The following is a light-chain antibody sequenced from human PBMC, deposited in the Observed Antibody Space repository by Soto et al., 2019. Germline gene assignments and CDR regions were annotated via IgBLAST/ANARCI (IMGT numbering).Light chain of an antibody. CDR1: SSDVGGYNY. Sequence: QSVLTQPASVSGSPGHSITISCTGTSSDVGGYNYVSWYQQHPGKAPKLMIYDVSNRPSGVSNRFSGSKSGNTASLTISGLQAEDEADYYCSSYTRSSTLYVFGTGTKVTVL. CDR3: SSYTRSSTLYV. J-gene: IGLJ1*01. V-gene: IGLV2-14*01. CDR2: DVS.